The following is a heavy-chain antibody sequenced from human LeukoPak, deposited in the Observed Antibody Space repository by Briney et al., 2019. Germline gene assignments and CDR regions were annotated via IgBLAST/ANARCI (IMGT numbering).Heavy chain of an antibody. D-gene: IGHD5-18*01. CDR1: GGTFSSYA. CDR2: IIPIFGTA. CDR3: ARGGGRYSYGYVDY. Sequence: SVKVSCKASGGTFSSYAISWVRQAPGQGLEWMGGIIPIFGTANYAQKFQGRVTITADESTSTAYMELSSLRSEDTAVYYCARGGGRYSYGYVDYWGQGTLVTVSS. V-gene: IGHV1-69*13. J-gene: IGHJ4*02.